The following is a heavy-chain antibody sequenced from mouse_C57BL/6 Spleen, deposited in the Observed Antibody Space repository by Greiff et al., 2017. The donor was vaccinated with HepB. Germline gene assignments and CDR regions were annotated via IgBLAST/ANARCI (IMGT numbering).Heavy chain of an antibody. CDR3: ARDYYGIFDY. CDR1: GYTFTDYN. V-gene: IGHV1-22*01. CDR2: INPNNGGT. J-gene: IGHJ2*01. D-gene: IGHD1-1*01. Sequence: EVKLVESGPELVKPGASVKMSCKASGYTFTDYNMHWVKQSHGKSLEWIGYINPNNGGTSYNQKFKGKATLTVNKSSSTAYMELRSLTSEDSAVYYCARDYYGIFDYWGQGTTHTVSS.